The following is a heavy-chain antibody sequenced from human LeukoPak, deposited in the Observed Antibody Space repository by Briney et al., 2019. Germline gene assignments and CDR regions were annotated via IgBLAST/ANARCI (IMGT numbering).Heavy chain of an antibody. J-gene: IGHJ6*02. CDR2: INPSGGST. V-gene: IGHV1-46*01. D-gene: IGHD4-11*01. CDR3: ARALLIYSNYAVGYYGMDV. Sequence: GASVKVSCKASGYTFTSYYMHWVRQAPGQGLEWMGIINPSGGSTSYAQKFQGRVTMTRDTSTSTVYMELSSLRSEDTAVYYCARALLIYSNYAVGYYGMDVWGQGTTVTVSS. CDR1: GYTFTSYY.